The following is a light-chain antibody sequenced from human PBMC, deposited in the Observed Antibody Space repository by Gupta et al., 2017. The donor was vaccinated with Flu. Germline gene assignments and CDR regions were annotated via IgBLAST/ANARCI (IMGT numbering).Light chain of an antibody. CDR2: DTS. J-gene: IGKJ5*01. CDR1: QSFSSY. V-gene: IGKV3-11*01. CDR3: QHRSNWLIT. Sequence: EILLTPSPATLSLSPGERATLSCRASQSFSSYLTWYQQKPGQAPRLLIYDTSTRAAGIPARFSGSGSGTDFTLTISSLESEDFAVYYCQHRSNWLITFGQGTQLEIK.